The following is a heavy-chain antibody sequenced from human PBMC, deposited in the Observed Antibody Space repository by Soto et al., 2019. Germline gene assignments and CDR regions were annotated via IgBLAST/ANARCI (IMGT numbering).Heavy chain of an antibody. Sequence: GESLKISCRGSGYNFADYWLGWVRQMPGEGLEWMGIVYPGGSDTRYSPSFQGQVTISADKSITTAYLQWSSLKASDTAIYYCATTIFHGDTNPRPYYWGQGTAVTVS. J-gene: IGHJ4*02. CDR2: VYPGGSDT. D-gene: IGHD2-21*01. V-gene: IGHV5-51*01. CDR3: ATTIFHGDTNPRPYY. CDR1: GYNFADYW.